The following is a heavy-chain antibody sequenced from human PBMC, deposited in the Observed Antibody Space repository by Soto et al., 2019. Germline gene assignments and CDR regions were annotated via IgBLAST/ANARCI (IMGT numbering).Heavy chain of an antibody. D-gene: IGHD3-16*01. J-gene: IGHJ6*02. CDR3: ARKKLRNRYGMDV. CDR1: GFTFSSYA. Sequence: GGSLRLSCAASGFTFSSYAMHWVRQAPGKGLEWVAVISYDGSNKYYADSVKGRFTISRDNSKNTLYLQMNSLRAEDTAVYYCARKKLRNRYGMDVWGQGTTVTVSS. V-gene: IGHV3-30-3*01. CDR2: ISYDGSNK.